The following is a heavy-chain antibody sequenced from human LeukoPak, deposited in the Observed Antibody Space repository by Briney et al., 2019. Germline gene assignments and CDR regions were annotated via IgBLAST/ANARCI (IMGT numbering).Heavy chain of an antibody. CDR1: GGSISSSSYD. V-gene: IGHV4-39*07. CDR2: IYYSGTS. CDR3: ARGGSAKYFQH. J-gene: IGHJ1*01. D-gene: IGHD2-15*01. Sequence: SETLSLTCSVSGGSISSSSYDWGWIRQPPGKGLEWIGTIYYSGTSYYNPSLKSRVTISVDTSKNQFSLKVSSVTAADTAVYYCARGGSAKYFQHWGQGTLVTVSS.